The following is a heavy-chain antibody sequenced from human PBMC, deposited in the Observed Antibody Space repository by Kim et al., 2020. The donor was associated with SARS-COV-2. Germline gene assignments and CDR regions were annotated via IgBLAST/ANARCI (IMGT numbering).Heavy chain of an antibody. J-gene: IGHJ4*02. CDR3: ARLTYDSSGVDY. Sequence: YYNPSLKGRVTVSVDTSRSQFSLKLSSVTAADTAVYYCARLTYDSSGVDYWGQGTLVTVSS. V-gene: IGHV4-39*01. D-gene: IGHD3-22*01.